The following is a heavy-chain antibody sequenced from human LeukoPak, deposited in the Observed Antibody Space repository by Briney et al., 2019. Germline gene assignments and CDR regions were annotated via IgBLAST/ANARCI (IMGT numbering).Heavy chain of an antibody. CDR2: IYYSGST. Sequence: SETLSLTCTVSGGSISSYYWSWIRQPPGKGLEWIGYIYYSGSTNYNPSLKSRVTISVDTSKNQFSLKLSSVTAADTAVYYCARTVGPYYYYMDVWGKGTTVTVSS. D-gene: IGHD1-26*01. J-gene: IGHJ6*03. CDR1: GGSISSYY. V-gene: IGHV4-59*01. CDR3: ARTVGPYYYYMDV.